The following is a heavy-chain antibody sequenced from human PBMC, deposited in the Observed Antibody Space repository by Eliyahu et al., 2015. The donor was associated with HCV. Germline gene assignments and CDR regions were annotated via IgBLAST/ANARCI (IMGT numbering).Heavy chain of an antibody. J-gene: IGHJ3*02. CDR2: IKAKSGTT. D-gene: IGHD3-10*01. Sequence: QVQPVQSGAEVKKPGASVKVSCKASGYTFTSYYMHWVRQAPGQGLEWMGIIKAKSGTTSYAQKFQGRVTVTRDTSTSTVYMELSSLRSEDTAVYYCARPGVLWFGEGGFDIWGQGTMVTVSS. CDR3: ARPGVLWFGEGGFDI. CDR1: GYTFTSYY. V-gene: IGHV1-46*01.